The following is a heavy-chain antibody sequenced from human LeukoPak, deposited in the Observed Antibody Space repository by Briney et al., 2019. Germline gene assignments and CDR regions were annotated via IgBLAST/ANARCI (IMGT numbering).Heavy chain of an antibody. V-gene: IGHV3-7*01. J-gene: IGHJ4*02. Sequence: GGSLRLSCAASGFTFSSYWLSWVRQAPGKGLEWAANINQDGSEKYYVDSVKGRFTISRDNAKNSLYLQMNSLRAEDTAMYYCARVRHLDFWGQGTLVTVSS. CDR1: GFTFSSYW. CDR3: ARVRHLDF. CDR2: INQDGSEK.